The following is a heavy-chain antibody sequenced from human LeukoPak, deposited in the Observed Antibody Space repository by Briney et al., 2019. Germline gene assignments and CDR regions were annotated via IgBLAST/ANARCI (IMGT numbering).Heavy chain of an antibody. J-gene: IGHJ5*02. D-gene: IGHD1-1*01. CDR2: ISSSGSYR. V-gene: IGHV3-48*03. Sequence: GGSLRLSCAASGFTFSSYELNWVRQAPGKGLEWVSYISSSGSYRYYADSVKGRFTISGDNSKNTLYLQMNSLRAEDTAVYYCANFFQLGPWGQGTLVTVSS. CDR1: GFTFSSYE. CDR3: ANFFQLGP.